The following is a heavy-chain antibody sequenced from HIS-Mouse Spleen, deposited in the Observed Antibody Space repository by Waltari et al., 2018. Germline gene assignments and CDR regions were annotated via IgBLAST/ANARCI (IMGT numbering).Heavy chain of an antibody. V-gene: IGHV1-2*02. Sequence: QVQLVQSGAEVKKPGASVKVSCKSSGYTFTGYYMHWVRQAPGQGLEWMGWSRPTRGGTNYEQKFQGRVTMTRDTSISTAYMELSRLRSDDTAVYYCASSVRYYFDYWGQGTLVTVSS. D-gene: IGHD3-10*01. J-gene: IGHJ4*02. CDR2: SRPTRGGT. CDR3: ASSVRYYFDY. CDR1: GYTFTGYY.